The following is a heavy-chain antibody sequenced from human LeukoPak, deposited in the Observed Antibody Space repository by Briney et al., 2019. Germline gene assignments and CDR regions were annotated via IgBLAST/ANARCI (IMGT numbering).Heavy chain of an antibody. CDR1: GGSISSSCYY. CDR3: ARHDPADSRSYPLDS. V-gene: IGHV4-39*01. Sequence: PSETLSLTCTVSGGSISSSCYYWGWIRQPPGKGLEWIGSIYYSGSTYYNPSLKSRVTISVDTSKNQFSLKLSSVTAADTAVYYCARHDPADSRSYPLDSWGQGTLVTVSS. D-gene: IGHD3-10*01. J-gene: IGHJ4*02. CDR2: IYYSGST.